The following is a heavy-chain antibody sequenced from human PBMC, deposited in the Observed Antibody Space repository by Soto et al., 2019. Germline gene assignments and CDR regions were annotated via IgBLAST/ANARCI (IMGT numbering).Heavy chain of an antibody. CDR2: IIPMSGRP. CDR1: GGSFNSYA. Sequence: SVKVSCKASGGSFNSYAISWLRQSPGQGLEWMEGIIPMSGRPNYAQRFQGKVTISADKFTSTVFMEVHSLTYEDTAVYYCARRGRESANWFDPWGQGTLVTVSS. CDR3: ARRGRESANWFDP. J-gene: IGHJ5*02. V-gene: IGHV1-69*06.